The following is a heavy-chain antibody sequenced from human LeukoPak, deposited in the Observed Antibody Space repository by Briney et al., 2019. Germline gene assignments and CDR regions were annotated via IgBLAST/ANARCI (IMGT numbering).Heavy chain of an antibody. Sequence: SETLSLTCTVSGVSISGYSWNWIRQPPGKGLEWIGYVSSSGSTNYNPSLKSRVTISVDTSNNQFSLKLNSVTAADTAVYYCARWEAAYKAFAIWGQGAMVTVSS. CDR2: VSSSGST. J-gene: IGHJ3*02. CDR1: GVSISGYS. V-gene: IGHV4-59*08. CDR3: ARWEAAYKAFAI. D-gene: IGHD2-21*01.